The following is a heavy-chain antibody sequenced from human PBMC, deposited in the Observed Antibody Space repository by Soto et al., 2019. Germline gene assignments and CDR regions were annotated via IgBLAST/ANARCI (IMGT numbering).Heavy chain of an antibody. J-gene: IGHJ6*02. V-gene: IGHV1-18*01. D-gene: IGHD3-10*01. CDR3: ARTGYYYGSGSYFSAGNRTGVAFNCDPNNYYYYYGMDV. CDR1: GYTFTSYG. CDR2: ISAYNGNT. Sequence: ASVKVSCKASGYTFTSYGISWVRQAPGQGLEWMGWISAYNGNTNYAQKLQGRVTMTTDTSTSTAYMELRSLRSDDTAVYYCARTGYYYGSGSYFSAGNRTGVAFNCDPNNYYYYYGMDVWGQGTTVTVSS.